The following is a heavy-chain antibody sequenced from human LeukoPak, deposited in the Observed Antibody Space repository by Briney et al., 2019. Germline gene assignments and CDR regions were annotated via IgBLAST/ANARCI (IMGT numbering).Heavy chain of an antibody. Sequence: PSETLSLTCAVYGGSFSGYYGSWIRQPPGKGLEWIGEINHSGSTNYNPSLKSRVTISVDTSKNQFSLKLSSVTAADTAVYYCARERSGWYTGGGNYWGQGTLVTVSS. CDR2: INHSGST. CDR3: ARERSGWYTGGGNY. D-gene: IGHD6-19*01. J-gene: IGHJ4*02. CDR1: GGSFSGYY. V-gene: IGHV4-34*01.